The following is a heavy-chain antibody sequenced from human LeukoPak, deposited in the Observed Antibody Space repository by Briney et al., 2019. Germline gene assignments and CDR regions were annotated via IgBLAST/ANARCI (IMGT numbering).Heavy chain of an antibody. CDR3: AREKGWIQLWFDY. V-gene: IGHV3-21*01. CDR1: GFTFSSYS. J-gene: IGHJ4*02. D-gene: IGHD5-18*01. CDR2: ISSSSSYI. Sequence: GGSLRLSCAASGFTFSSYSMNWVRQAPGKGLEWVSSISSSSSYIYYADSVKGRFTISRDNAKNSLYLQMNSLRAEDTAVYYCAREKGWIQLWFDYWGQGTLVTVCS.